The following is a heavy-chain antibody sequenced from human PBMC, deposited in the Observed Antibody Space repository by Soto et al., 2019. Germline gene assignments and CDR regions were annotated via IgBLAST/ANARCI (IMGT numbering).Heavy chain of an antibody. CDR2: IYYIGST. CDR3: AGRNSLASVSLNFRELSNYKWIDP. J-gene: IGHJ5*02. D-gene: IGHD3-16*02. Sequence: SQPQSLTYTVSDESITNINYYWGWFRQPPGKGLEWIASIYYIGSTYYNPSLKSRVTISVDTSNNQFSLNLNSVTASDTAVYYCAGRNSLASVSLNFRELSNYKWIDPWGPGTLVTVSS. V-gene: IGHV4-39*01. CDR1: DESITNINYY.